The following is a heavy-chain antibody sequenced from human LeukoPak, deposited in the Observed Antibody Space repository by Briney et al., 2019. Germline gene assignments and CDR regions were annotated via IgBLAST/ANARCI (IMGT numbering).Heavy chain of an antibody. J-gene: IGHJ4*02. Sequence: GGSLRLSCAASGFTFSSYSMNWVRQAPGKGLEWVSSISSSSSYIYYADSVKGRFTISRDNAKNSLYLQMNNLRAEDTAVYYCARDYRITMVRGVLPPDYWGQGTLVTVSS. CDR1: GFTFSSYS. V-gene: IGHV3-21*01. CDR2: ISSSSSYI. CDR3: ARDYRITMVRGVLPPDY. D-gene: IGHD3-10*01.